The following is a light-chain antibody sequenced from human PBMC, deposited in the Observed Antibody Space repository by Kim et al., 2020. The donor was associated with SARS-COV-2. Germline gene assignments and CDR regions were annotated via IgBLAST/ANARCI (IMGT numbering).Light chain of an antibody. CDR3: QQYGGSPYT. CDR2: STS. J-gene: IGKJ2*01. V-gene: IGKV3-20*01. Sequence: LSPGERAPLSCRASQSVSSSYLAWYQQKPGLAPRLLIYSTSNRATGIPDRFRGSGSGTDFTLTITRLEPEDFAVYYCQQYGGSPYTFGQGTKLEI. CDR1: QSVSSSY.